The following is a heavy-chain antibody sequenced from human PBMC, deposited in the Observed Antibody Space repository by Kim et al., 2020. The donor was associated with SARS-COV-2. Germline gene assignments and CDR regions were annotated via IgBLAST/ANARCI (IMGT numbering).Heavy chain of an antibody. V-gene: IGHV3-30*18. D-gene: IGHD3-10*01. CDR3: AKAIVLLWFGELWGIDY. CDR2: ISYDGSNK. Sequence: GGSLRLSCAASGFTFSSYGMHWVRQAPGKGLEWVAVISYDGSNKYYADSVKGRFTISRDNSKNTLYLQMNSLRAEDTAVYYCAKAIVLLWFGELWGIDYWGQGTLVTVSS. J-gene: IGHJ4*02. CDR1: GFTFSSYG.